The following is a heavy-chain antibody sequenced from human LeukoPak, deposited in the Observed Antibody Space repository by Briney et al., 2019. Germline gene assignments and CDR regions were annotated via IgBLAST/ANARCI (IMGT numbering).Heavy chain of an antibody. J-gene: IGHJ4*02. CDR2: IYHSGST. V-gene: IGHV4-4*02. CDR1: GGSISSSNW. Sequence: SGTLSLTCAVSGGSISSSNWWSWVRQPPGKGLEWIGEIYHSGSTNYNPSLKSRVTISVDKSKNQFSLKLSSVTAADTAVYYCARDSPAVAGLFDYWGQGTLVTVSS. CDR3: ARDSPAVAGLFDY. D-gene: IGHD6-19*01.